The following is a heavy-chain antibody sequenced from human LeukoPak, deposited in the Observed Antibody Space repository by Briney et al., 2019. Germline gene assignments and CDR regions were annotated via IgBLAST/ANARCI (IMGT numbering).Heavy chain of an antibody. CDR3: SRGGGYGAY. D-gene: IGHD5-12*01. V-gene: IGHV4-4*07. CDR2: IHANGGT. Sequence: SETLSLTCAVSGASITGFYDNWGRQSAGKGLEWIGRIHANGGTDYTPSLNSRVTMSVDTSKKETSLTLTSVPAAATAVYFCSRGGGYGAYWGQGILVPVS. CDR1: GASITGFY. J-gene: IGHJ1*01.